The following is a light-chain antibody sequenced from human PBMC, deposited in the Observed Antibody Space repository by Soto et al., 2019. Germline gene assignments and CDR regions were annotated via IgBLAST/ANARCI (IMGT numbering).Light chain of an antibody. V-gene: IGKV3D-20*02. CDR2: AAS. CDR3: QQRSNWPPS. CDR1: QSVSSSY. Sequence: EIVLTQSPGTLSLSPGERATLSCRASQSVSSSYLAWYQQKPGQAPRLLIYAASSRATGIPDRFSGSGSGTDFTLTISKLEPEDFAVYYCQQRSNWPPSFGGGTKVDIK. J-gene: IGKJ4*01.